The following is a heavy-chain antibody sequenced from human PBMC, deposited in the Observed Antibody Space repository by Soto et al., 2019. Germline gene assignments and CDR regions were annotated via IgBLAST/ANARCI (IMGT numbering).Heavy chain of an antibody. CDR1: GFTFSSYG. J-gene: IGHJ6*02. Sequence: GGSLRLSCAASGFTFSSYGMHWVRQAPGKGLEWVAVIWYDGSNKYYADSVKGRFTISRDNSKNTLYLQMNSLRAEDTAVYYCARGGSFAEQLGYGMDVWGQGTTVTVSS. CDR3: ARGGSFAEQLGYGMDV. CDR2: IWYDGSNK. D-gene: IGHD3-16*01. V-gene: IGHV3-33*01.